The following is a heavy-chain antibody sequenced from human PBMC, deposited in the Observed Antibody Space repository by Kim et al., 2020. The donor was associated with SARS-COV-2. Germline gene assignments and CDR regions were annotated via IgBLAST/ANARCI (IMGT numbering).Heavy chain of an antibody. V-gene: IGHV3-64*02. D-gene: IGHD6-19*01. CDR3: ARVIPVAGSRGYFDY. J-gene: IGHJ4*02. CDR2: ISVYGGNT. Sequence: LSLTCAASGFTFSNYAIHWVRQAPGKGLEYVSAISVYGGNTYYADSVKGRFIVSRDNSKNTLHLQMGSLRVEDMAIYYCARVIPVAGSRGYFDYWGQ. CDR1: GFTFSNYA.